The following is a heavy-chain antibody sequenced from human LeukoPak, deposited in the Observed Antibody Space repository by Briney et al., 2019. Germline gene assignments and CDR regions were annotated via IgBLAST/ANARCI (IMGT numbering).Heavy chain of an antibody. CDR3: ARHGVGAGLAAAYI. D-gene: IGHD6-13*01. CDR2: IDPGDSHA. J-gene: IGHJ4*02. V-gene: IGHV5-51*01. Sequence: GESLKISCKGSGYNFSNYGVGWVRQMPGKGLEWMGLIDPGDSHAIYSPSFQGQVTISADKSISAAYLQWSSLKASDTAMYYCARHGVGAGLAAAYIWGQGTLLTVSS. CDR1: GYNFSNYG.